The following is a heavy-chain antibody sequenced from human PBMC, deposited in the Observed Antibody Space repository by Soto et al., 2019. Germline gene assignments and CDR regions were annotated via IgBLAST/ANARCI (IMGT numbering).Heavy chain of an antibody. D-gene: IGHD6-13*01. CDR2: IYYSGST. CDR1: GGSISSSSYY. Sequence: QLQLQESGPGLVKPSETLSLTCTVSGGSISSSSYYWGWIRQPPGKGLEWIGSIYYSGSTYYNPSLKRRLTISVDTSKIQFSLKLSSGTAADTAVYYCARRQSSSWYGLWGQGTLVTVSS. J-gene: IGHJ4*02. CDR3: ARRQSSSWYGL. V-gene: IGHV4-39*01.